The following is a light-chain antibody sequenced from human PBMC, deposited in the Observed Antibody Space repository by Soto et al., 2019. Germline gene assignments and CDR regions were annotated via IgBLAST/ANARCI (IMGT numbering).Light chain of an antibody. CDR1: QASNRY. Sequence: DIQLTQSPTFLSASIGDRVTIACRASQASNRYLAWYQQRPGRAPKLLIYAASTLQSGVPSRFSGSGSGTEFTLTISSLQPEDFATYYCQQLYSYPITFGQVTRLEI. CDR3: QQLYSYPIT. CDR2: AAS. J-gene: IGKJ5*01. V-gene: IGKV1-9*01.